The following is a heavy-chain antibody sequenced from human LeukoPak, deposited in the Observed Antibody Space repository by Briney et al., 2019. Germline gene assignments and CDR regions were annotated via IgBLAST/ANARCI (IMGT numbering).Heavy chain of an antibody. CDR1: GFTFSNDV. Sequence: GGSLRLSCEASGFTFSNDVMRWVRQAPGKGLEWVSSITSGGSTYYADSVKGRFTISRDNSKNTLYLQMNSLRAEDTAVYYCARAQYSYGSGPFDYWGQGTLVTVSS. J-gene: IGHJ4*02. CDR3: ARAQYSYGSGPFDY. D-gene: IGHD5-18*01. CDR2: ITSGGST. V-gene: IGHV3-23*01.